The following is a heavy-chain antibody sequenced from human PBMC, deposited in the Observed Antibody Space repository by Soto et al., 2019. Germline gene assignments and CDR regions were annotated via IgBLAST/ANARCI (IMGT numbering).Heavy chain of an antibody. CDR1: GFTYTDFA. CDR2: ISYDGSDK. V-gene: IGHV3-30*09. Sequence: VQLVESGGGEVQPGRSLRLSCAASGFTYTDFALHWVRQAPGKGLEWVAIISYDGSDKYYADSVKGRFAISRDNPKNPLYLEMNSLRPEDTAVYFCARRAWDSYYAIDVRGQGTTVTVFS. CDR3: ARRAWDSYYAIDV. J-gene: IGHJ6*02. D-gene: IGHD3-22*01.